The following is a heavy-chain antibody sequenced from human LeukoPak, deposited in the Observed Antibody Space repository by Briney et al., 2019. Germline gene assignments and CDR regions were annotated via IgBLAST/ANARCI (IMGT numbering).Heavy chain of an antibody. CDR1: GFTFSSYS. CDR3: ARDGQFLEWPYNWFDP. D-gene: IGHD3-3*01. J-gene: IGHJ5*02. V-gene: IGHV3-48*04. CDR2: ISSSSSTI. Sequence: GGSLRLSCAASGFTFSSYSMNWVRQAPGKGLEWVSYISSSSSTIYYADSVKGRFTISRDNAKNSLYLQMNSLRAEDTALYYCARDGQFLEWPYNWFDPWGQGTLVTVSS.